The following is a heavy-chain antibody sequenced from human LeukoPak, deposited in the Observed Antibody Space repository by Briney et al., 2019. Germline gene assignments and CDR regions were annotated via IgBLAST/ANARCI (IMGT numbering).Heavy chain of an antibody. Sequence: PGGSLRLSCAASGFTFSSYWMNWVRQAPGRGLEWVANIKQDGSEKYYVDSVKGRFTVSRDNAKNSLYLQMNSLRVEDTAVYYCARAQLAWDAANWGQGTLVTVSS. V-gene: IGHV3-7*04. D-gene: IGHD6-13*01. CDR1: GFTFSSYW. J-gene: IGHJ4*02. CDR3: ARAQLAWDAAN. CDR2: IKQDGSEK.